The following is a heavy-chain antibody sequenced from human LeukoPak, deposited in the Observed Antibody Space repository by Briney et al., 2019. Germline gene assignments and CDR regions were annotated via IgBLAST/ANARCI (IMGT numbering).Heavy chain of an antibody. V-gene: IGHV4-39*07. CDR2: IYYSGST. J-gene: IGHJ6*03. CDR1: GGSFSGYY. D-gene: IGHD2-15*01. CDR3: AREGPNEGYCSGGSCPTLYYYYYYMDV. Sequence: SETLSLTCTVYGGSFSGYYWGWIRQPPGKGLEWIGSIYYSGSTYYNPSLKSRVTISVDTSKNQFSLKLSSVTAADTAVYYCAREGPNEGYCSGGSCPTLYYYYYYMDVWGKGTTVTVSS.